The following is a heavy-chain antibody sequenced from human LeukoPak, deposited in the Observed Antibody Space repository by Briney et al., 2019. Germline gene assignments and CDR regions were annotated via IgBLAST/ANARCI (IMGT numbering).Heavy chain of an antibody. CDR3: ASPKSYGDYGY. D-gene: IGHD4-17*01. CDR2: IYYSGST. Sequence: SETLSLTCTVSGGSISNYYWSWIRQPPGKGLEWIGYIYYSGSTNYNPSLKSRVTISVDTSKNQFSLKLSSVTAADTAVYYCASPKSYGDYGYWGQGTLVTVSS. J-gene: IGHJ4*02. CDR1: GGSISNYY. V-gene: IGHV4-59*12.